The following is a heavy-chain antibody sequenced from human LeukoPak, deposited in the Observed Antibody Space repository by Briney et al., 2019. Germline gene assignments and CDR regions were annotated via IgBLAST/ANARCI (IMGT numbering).Heavy chain of an antibody. J-gene: IGHJ3*02. V-gene: IGHV3-21*01. Sequence: GGSLRLSCAASGFTFSSYSMNWVRQAPGKGLEWVSSISSSSSYIYYADSVKGRFTISRDNAKNSLYLQMNSLRAEDTAVYYCARDDILTGYYRGAFDTWGQGTMVTVSS. D-gene: IGHD3-9*01. CDR2: ISSSSSYI. CDR1: GFTFSSYS. CDR3: ARDDILTGYYRGAFDT.